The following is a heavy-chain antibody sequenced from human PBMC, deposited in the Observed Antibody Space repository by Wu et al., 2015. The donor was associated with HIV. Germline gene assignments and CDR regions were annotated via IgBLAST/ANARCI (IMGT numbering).Heavy chain of an antibody. CDR3: ARDGGYDSSGYYDAFDI. D-gene: IGHD3-22*01. CDR1: GGTFSSYA. J-gene: IGHJ3*02. V-gene: IGHV1-69*05. CDR2: IIPIFGTA. Sequence: QVQLVQSGAEVKKPGSSVKVSCKASGGTFSSYAISWVRQAPGQGLEWMGGIIPIFGTANYAQKFQGRVTITTDESTSTAYMELSSLRSEDTAVYYCARDGGYDSSGYYDAFDIWGQGTMVTVSS.